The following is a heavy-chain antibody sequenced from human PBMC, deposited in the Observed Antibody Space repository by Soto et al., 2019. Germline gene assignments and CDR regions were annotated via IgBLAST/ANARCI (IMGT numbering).Heavy chain of an antibody. D-gene: IGHD6-13*01. Sequence: SQTLSLTCAISGDSVSSNSAAWNWIRQSPSRGLEWLGRTYYRSKWYNDYAVSVKSRITINPDTSKNQFSLQLNSVTPEDTAVYYCARVRGSAAAGHTFYSFDYWGQGTLLTVSS. CDR1: GDSVSSNSAA. V-gene: IGHV6-1*01. CDR2: TYYRSKWYN. J-gene: IGHJ4*02. CDR3: ARVRGSAAAGHTFYSFDY.